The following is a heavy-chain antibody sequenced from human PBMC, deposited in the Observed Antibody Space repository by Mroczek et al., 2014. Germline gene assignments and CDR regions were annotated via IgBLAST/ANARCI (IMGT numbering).Heavy chain of an antibody. J-gene: IGHJ4*02. CDR2: ISWNSGSI. CDR3: AKGARGDTAIYFDY. CDR1: GFTFDDYA. Sequence: VQLVQSGGGLVQPGRSLRLSCAASGFTFDDYAMHWVRQAPGKGLEWVSGISWNSGSIGYADSVKGRFTISRDNAKNSLYLQMNSLRAEDTALYYCAKGARGDTAIYFDYWGQGTLVTVSS. D-gene: IGHD5-18*01. V-gene: IGHV3-9*01.